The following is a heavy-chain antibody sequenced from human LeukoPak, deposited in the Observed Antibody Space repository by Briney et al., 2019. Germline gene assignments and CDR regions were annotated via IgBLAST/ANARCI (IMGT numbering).Heavy chain of an antibody. V-gene: IGHV1-18*01. CDR1: GYTFTSYG. CDR2: ISAYNGNT. D-gene: IGHD1-1*01. Sequence: ASVKVSCKASGYTFTSYGIRWVRQAPGRGLEWMGWISAYNGNTNYAQKLQGRVTMTTDTSTSTAYMELKSLRSDDTAVYYCARDGYNWNEEQDAVDIWGQGTMVTVSS. CDR3: ARDGYNWNEEQDAVDI. J-gene: IGHJ3*02.